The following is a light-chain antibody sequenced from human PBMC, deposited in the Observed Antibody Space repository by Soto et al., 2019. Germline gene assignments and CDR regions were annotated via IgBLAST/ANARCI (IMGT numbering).Light chain of an antibody. Sequence: QSVLTQPASVSGSHGQSITLSCTGTSSDIGGYDYVSWYQRHPGKAPKLIIYDVNNRPSGVSNRFSGSKSGNTASLTISGLPAEDEDDYYCTSYASGSSHVVFGGGTKLTVL. CDR3: TSYASGSSHVV. V-gene: IGLV2-14*01. CDR2: DVN. J-gene: IGLJ2*01. CDR1: SSDIGGYDY.